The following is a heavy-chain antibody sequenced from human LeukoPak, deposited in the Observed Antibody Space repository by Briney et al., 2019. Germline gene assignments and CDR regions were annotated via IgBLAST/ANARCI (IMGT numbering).Heavy chain of an antibody. J-gene: IGHJ4*02. CDR2: ISGYNGNT. CDR3: AREASGAPGTREFDY. V-gene: IGHV1-18*01. D-gene: IGHD6-13*01. CDR1: GYTFTRYD. Sequence: ASVKVSCKASGYTFTRYDISWVRQAPGQGLEWMGWISGYNGNTKYAQKVQGRVTMTTDTSTSTAYMELRSLRFDDTAVYYCAREASGAPGTREFDYWGQGTLVTVSS.